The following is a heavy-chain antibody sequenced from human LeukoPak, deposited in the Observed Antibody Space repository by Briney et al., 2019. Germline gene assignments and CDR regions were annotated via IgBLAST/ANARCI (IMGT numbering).Heavy chain of an antibody. CDR2: IRSKANSYAT. V-gene: IGHV3-73*01. J-gene: IGHJ4*02. CDR3: TRLGIYGDYDY. D-gene: IGHD4-17*01. CDR1: GFTFSGSA. Sequence: GGSLRLSCAASGFTFSGSAMHWVRQASGKGLEWVGRIRSKANSYATAYAASVKGRFTISRDDSKNTAYLQMNRLKTEDTAVYYCTRLGIYGDYDYWGQGTLVTVSS.